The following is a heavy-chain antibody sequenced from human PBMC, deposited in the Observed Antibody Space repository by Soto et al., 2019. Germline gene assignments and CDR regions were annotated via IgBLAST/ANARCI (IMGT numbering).Heavy chain of an antibody. CDR3: ARQDMVGSGRFDY. CDR1: GYSISSGYY. Sequence: SETLSLTCAVSGYSISSGYYWGWIRQPPGKGLEWIGSIYHSGSTFHNPSLKSRVTISLDTSKNQFSLRLTSVTAADTAVYYCARQDMVGSGRFDYWGQGTLVTVSS. CDR2: IYHSGST. J-gene: IGHJ4*02. D-gene: IGHD3-10*01. V-gene: IGHV4-38-2*01.